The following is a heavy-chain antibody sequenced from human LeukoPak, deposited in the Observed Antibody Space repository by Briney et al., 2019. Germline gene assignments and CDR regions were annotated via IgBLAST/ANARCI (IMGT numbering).Heavy chain of an antibody. CDR2: INHSGST. J-gene: IGHJ5*02. D-gene: IGHD5-18*01. CDR3: ALEAAMVTSGWFDP. V-gene: IGHV4-34*01. Sequence: SETLSLTCAVYGGSFSGYYWSWIRQPPGKGLEWIGEINHSGSTNYNPSLKSRVTISVDTSKNQFSLKLSSVTAADTAVYYCALEAAMVTSGWFDPWGQGTLVTVSS. CDR1: GGSFSGYY.